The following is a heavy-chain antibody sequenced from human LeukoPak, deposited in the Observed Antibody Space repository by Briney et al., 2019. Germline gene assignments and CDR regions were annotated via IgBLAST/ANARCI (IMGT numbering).Heavy chain of an antibody. CDR1: GVSFSGYY. V-gene: IGHV4-34*01. Sequence: PSETLSLTCAVYGVSFSGYYWSWLRQPPGKGLEWVGEINHSGSTNYNPSLKSRVTISVDTSKNQFSLKLSSVTAADTAVYYCARRPSRFLVRGVNPLDPWGQGTLVTVSS. D-gene: IGHD3-10*01. CDR3: ARRPSRFLVRGVNPLDP. J-gene: IGHJ5*02. CDR2: INHSGST.